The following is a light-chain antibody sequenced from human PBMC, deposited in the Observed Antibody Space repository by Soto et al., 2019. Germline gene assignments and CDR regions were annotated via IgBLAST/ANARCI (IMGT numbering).Light chain of an antibody. CDR2: DAS. J-gene: IGKJ5*01. CDR3: QQRSNWPPIT. CDR1: QSISSY. Sequence: ETVLTQSPATLSLSPGERATLSCRASQSISSYLAWYQQKPGQAPRLLIYDASNRATGIPAMFSGSGSGTDFTLTISSLEPEDFAVYYCQQRSNWPPITFGQGTRLEI. V-gene: IGKV3-11*01.